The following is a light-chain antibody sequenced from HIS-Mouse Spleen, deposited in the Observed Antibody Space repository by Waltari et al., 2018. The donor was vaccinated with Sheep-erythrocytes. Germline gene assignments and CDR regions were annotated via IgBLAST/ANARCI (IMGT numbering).Light chain of an antibody. CDR2: AAS. J-gene: IGKJ1*01. V-gene: IGKV1-39*01. Sequence: DIQMTQSPSSLSASVGDRVTITCRASQSISSYLIWYQQKPGKAPKLLIYAASSVQSGVPSRFSGSGSGTDFTLTISSLQPEDFATYYCQQSYSTPRTFGQGTKVEIK. CDR1: QSISSY. CDR3: QQSYSTPRT.